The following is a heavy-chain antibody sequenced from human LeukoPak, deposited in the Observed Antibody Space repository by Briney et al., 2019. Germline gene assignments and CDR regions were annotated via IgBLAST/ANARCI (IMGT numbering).Heavy chain of an antibody. V-gene: IGHV3-23*01. Sequence: QPGGSLRLSCAASGFTFSSSAMCWVRQAPGKGLEWVSAISGSGGSTYYADSVKGRFTISRDNSKNTLYLQMNSLRAEDTAVYYCARGGVPAAKNPADYWGQGTLVTVSS. CDR2: ISGSGGST. CDR1: GFTFSSSA. CDR3: ARGGVPAAKNPADY. J-gene: IGHJ4*02. D-gene: IGHD2-2*01.